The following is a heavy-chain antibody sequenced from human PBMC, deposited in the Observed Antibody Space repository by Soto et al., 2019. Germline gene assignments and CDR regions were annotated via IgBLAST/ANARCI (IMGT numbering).Heavy chain of an antibody. D-gene: IGHD2-8*01. Sequence: PGGSLRLSCVASGFTFSPYEMSWVRQAPGKGLEWISYISSSGSTIHYADSVKGRFSISRDNAKKSLFLQMNSLRAEDTAVYYCVREAPCSNGVCQFDYWGRGTLVTVSS. CDR1: GFTFSPYE. CDR2: ISSSGSTI. CDR3: VREAPCSNGVCQFDY. J-gene: IGHJ4*02. V-gene: IGHV3-48*03.